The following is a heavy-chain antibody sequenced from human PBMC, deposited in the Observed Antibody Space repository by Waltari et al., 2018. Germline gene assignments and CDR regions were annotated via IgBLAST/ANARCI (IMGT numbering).Heavy chain of an antibody. CDR3: AKCRTVTPFDY. V-gene: IGHV3-23*01. Sequence: EVQLLESGGGLVQPGGSLRLSCAASGFTFSSYAMSWVRQAPGKGLEWVAAIRCSWCSTKYGDSVKGRFTISRDNSKNTLYLQMNSLRAEDTAVYYCAKCRTVTPFDYWGQGTLVTVSS. CDR1: GFTFSSYA. D-gene: IGHD4-17*01. J-gene: IGHJ4*02. CDR2: IRCSWCST.